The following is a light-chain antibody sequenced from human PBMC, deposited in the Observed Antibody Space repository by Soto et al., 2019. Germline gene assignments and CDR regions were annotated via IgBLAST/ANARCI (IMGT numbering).Light chain of an antibody. CDR2: DVS. V-gene: IGLV2-14*03. CDR1: SSDIGDSNY. Sequence: QSALTQPASVSGSPGQSITISCTGTSSDIGDSNYVSWYQQHPGKAPKLVIYDVSNRPSGVSNRFSGSKSANTASLTISGLQVGDEADYSCSSFKSSSTSYVSGTGTKLTVL. CDR3: SSFKSSSTSYV. J-gene: IGLJ1*01.